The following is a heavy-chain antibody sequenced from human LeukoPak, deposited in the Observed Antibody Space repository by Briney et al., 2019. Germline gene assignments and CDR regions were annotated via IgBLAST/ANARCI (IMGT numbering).Heavy chain of an antibody. CDR1: GFTVSGLC. Sequence: PGGSLRLSCAASGFTVSGLCMSWVRQAPGKGLEWVAFLYTGDNTYYADSVKGRFTISRDNSKNTLYLQMNSLRAEDTAVYYCANRRSVVVPAATHGDYWGQGTLVTVSS. CDR3: ANRRSVVVPAATHGDY. D-gene: IGHD2-2*01. CDR2: LYTGDNT. V-gene: IGHV3-53*01. J-gene: IGHJ4*02.